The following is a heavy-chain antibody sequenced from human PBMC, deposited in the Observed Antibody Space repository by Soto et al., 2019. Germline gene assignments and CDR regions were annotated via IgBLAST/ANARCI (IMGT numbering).Heavy chain of an antibody. CDR3: ARIAMAARPGTFDY. V-gene: IGHV2-70*11. CDR1: GFSLSTSGMC. Sequence: SGPTLVNPTETLTLTCTFSGFSLSTSGMCVSWIRQPPGKALEWLARIDWDGDKKYSTSLKTRLTISKDTSINQVVLTMTNMDPVDTATYYCARIAMAARPGTFDYWGQGTLVTVSS. J-gene: IGHJ4*02. CDR2: IDWDGDK. D-gene: IGHD6-6*01.